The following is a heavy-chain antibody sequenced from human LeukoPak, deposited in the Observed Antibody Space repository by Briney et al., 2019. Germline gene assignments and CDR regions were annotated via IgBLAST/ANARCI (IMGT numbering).Heavy chain of an antibody. J-gene: IGHJ4*02. CDR2: MSPNSGDT. V-gene: IGHV1-8*01. D-gene: IGHD7-27*01. CDR1: GYTFTTHD. Sequence: ASVKVSCRASGYTFTTHDINWVRQATGQGLEWLGWMSPNSGDTGYAQKFQGRVTMTSDSSISTAYMELSSLRSEDTAIYYCVRTPPNWGFDYWGQGTLVTVSS. CDR3: VRTPPNWGFDY.